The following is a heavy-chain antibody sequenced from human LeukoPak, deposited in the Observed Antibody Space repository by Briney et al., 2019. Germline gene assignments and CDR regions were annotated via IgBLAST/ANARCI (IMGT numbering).Heavy chain of an antibody. CDR1: GFTFSNYN. D-gene: IGHD4-23*01. V-gene: IGHV3-21*01. Sequence: PGGSLRLSCVGSGFTFSNYNMNWVRQAPGQGLEWVSSISAGSSSTHYADSLKGRFTISRDNAKNSLYLQMNSLRAEDTAVYYCARGGGYGGNSDYFQHWGQGTLVTVSS. J-gene: IGHJ1*01. CDR2: ISAGSSST. CDR3: ARGGGYGGNSDYFQH.